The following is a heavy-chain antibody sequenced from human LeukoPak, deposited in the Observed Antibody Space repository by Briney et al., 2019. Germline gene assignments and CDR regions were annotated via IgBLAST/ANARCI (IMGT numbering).Heavy chain of an antibody. D-gene: IGHD2-21*01. CDR1: GFTFDDYA. Sequence: GRSPRLSCAASGFTFDDYAMHWVRQAPGKGLEWVSGISWNSGSIGYADSVKGRFTISRDNAKNSLYLQMNSLRAEDTALYYCAKDNSGFDYWGQGTLVTVSS. V-gene: IGHV3-9*01. CDR3: AKDNSGFDY. J-gene: IGHJ4*02. CDR2: ISWNSGSI.